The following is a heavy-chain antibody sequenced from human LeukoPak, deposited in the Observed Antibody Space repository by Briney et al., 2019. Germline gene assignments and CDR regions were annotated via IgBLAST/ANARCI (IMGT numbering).Heavy chain of an antibody. CDR2: IIPIFGTA. D-gene: IGHD5-24*01. CDR3: ARDRGDGYNAYYFDY. CDR1: GGTFSSYA. V-gene: IGHV1-69*01. Sequence: GSSVKVSCKASGGTFSSYAISWVRQAPGQGLEWMGGIIPIFGTANYAQKFQGRVTITADESTSTAYMELSSLRSEDTAVYYCARDRGDGYNAYYFDYWGQGTLVIVSS. J-gene: IGHJ4*02.